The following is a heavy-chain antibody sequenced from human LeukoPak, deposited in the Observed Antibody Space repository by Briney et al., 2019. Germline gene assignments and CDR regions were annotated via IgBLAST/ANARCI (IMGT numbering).Heavy chain of an antibody. CDR3: AKEYDFWSGPYYFDY. V-gene: IGHV3-23*01. CDR1: GLTFNSHS. CDR2: VSTNGDVT. J-gene: IGHJ4*02. D-gene: IGHD3-3*01. Sequence: GGSLRLSCVASGLTFNSHSMSWVRQAPGMGLEWVSVVSTNGDVTFYADSVKGRFTISRDNSKNTLYLQMNSLRAEDTAVYYCAKEYDFWSGPYYFDYWGQGTLVTVSS.